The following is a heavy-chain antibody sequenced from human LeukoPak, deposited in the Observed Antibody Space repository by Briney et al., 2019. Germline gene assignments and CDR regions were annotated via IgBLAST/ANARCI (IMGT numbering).Heavy chain of an antibody. CDR2: ISYDESNK. V-gene: IGHV3-30*18. Sequence: PGGSLRLSCAASGFTFSNYGMHWVRQAPGKGLEWVAVISYDESNKYYADSVKGRFTIPRDNTKNTLYLQMNSLRAEDTAVYYCAKRYSSGWYYFDYWGQGTLVTVSS. CDR3: AKRYSSGWYYFDY. CDR1: GFTFSNYG. D-gene: IGHD6-19*01. J-gene: IGHJ4*02.